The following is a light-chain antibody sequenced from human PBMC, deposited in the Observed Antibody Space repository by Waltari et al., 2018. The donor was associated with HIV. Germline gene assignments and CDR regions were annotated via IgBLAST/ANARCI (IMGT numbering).Light chain of an antibody. CDR1: QSVSSY. Sequence: EILLTQSPATLSLSPGERATLSCRASQSVSSYLGWYQQKPGQAPSLLIYDASNRATGIPARFSGSGSGTDFTLTISSLEPEDFAVYYCQQRSNWPLTFGGGTKVEIK. V-gene: IGKV3-11*01. J-gene: IGKJ4*01. CDR2: DAS. CDR3: QQRSNWPLT.